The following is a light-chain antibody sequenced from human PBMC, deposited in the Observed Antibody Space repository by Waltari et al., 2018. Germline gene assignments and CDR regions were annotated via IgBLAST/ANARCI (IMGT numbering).Light chain of an antibody. J-gene: IGKJ1*01. CDR2: KTS. CDR3: QQYYSYPRT. CDR1: QSISNW. Sequence: DIQMTQSPSILSASVGDRVTITCRASQSISNWLAWYQQKPGKAPKLLIFKTSSLESGVPSRFRGRGSGTDFTLTISSLQPEDYATYYCQQYYSYPRTFGQGTKVEIK. V-gene: IGKV1-5*03.